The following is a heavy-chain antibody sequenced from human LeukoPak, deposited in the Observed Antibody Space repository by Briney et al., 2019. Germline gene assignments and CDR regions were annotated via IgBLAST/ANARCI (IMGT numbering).Heavy chain of an antibody. CDR1: GYTFTGYY. Sequence: ASVKVSCKASGYTFTGYYMHWVRQAPGQGLEYMGRINPISGGTVYAQKFQGRVTMTRDTSITTAYMELTRLTSHDTAVYYCARYCSSTSCYSDYWGQGTLVTVSS. CDR2: INPISGGT. D-gene: IGHD2-2*01. V-gene: IGHV1-2*06. J-gene: IGHJ4*02. CDR3: ARYCSSTSCYSDY.